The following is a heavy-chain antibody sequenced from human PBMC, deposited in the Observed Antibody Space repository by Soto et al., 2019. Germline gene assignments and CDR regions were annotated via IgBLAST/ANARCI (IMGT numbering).Heavy chain of an antibody. J-gene: IGHJ4*02. CDR3: ARQTGYCSSGSCYYYFDY. V-gene: IGHV4-59*08. CDR2: IYYSGST. Sequence: SETLSLTCTVSGGSISSYYWSWIRQPPGKGLEWIGYIYYSGSTNYNPSLKSRVTISVDTSKNQFSLKLSSVTAADTAVYYCARQTGYCSSGSCYYYFDYWGQGTLVTVPQ. D-gene: IGHD2-15*01. CDR1: GGSISSYY.